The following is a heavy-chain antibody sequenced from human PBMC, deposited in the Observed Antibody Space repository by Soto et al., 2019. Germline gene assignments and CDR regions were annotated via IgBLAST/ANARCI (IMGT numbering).Heavy chain of an antibody. V-gene: IGHV3-15*01. J-gene: IGHJ3*02. CDR1: GFTFSNAW. D-gene: IGHD4-17*01. CDR3: TTENGDYAFDI. Sequence: EVQLVESGGGLVKPGGSLRLSCAASGFTFSNAWMSWVRQASGKGLEWVGRIKSKTDGGTTDYAAPVKGRFTISRDDSKNTLYLQMNSLKTEDTAVYYCTTENGDYAFDIWGQGTMVTVSS. CDR2: IKSKTDGGTT.